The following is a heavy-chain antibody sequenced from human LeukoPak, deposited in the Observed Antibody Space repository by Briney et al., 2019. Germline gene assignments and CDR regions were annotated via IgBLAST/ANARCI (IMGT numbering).Heavy chain of an antibody. D-gene: IGHD3/OR15-3a*01. Sequence: LETLSLTCAVYGGSFSGYYWSWIRQPPGKGLEWIGEINHSGSTNYNPSLKSRVTISVDTSKNQFSLRLTSVTAADTAVYYCARQTSSGLFILPGGQGTLVTVSS. CDR2: INHSGST. V-gene: IGHV4-34*01. CDR3: ARQTSSGLFILP. J-gene: IGHJ4*02. CDR1: GGSFSGYY.